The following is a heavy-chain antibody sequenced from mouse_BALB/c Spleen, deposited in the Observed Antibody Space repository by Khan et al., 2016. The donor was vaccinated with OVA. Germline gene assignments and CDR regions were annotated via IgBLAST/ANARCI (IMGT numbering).Heavy chain of an antibody. Sequence: VQLQESGPGLVAPSQSLSITCTISGFSLTNYGVHWVRQPPGKGLEWLVVIWSDGSTTYNSDLTSRLSISKDNSKSQAFLKMNSLQTDDTAIDDCARQPYYHNYVMDYWGQGTSVTVSS. CDR2: IWSDGST. D-gene: IGHD2-10*01. J-gene: IGHJ4*01. CDR1: GFSLTNYG. V-gene: IGHV2-6-1*01. CDR3: ARQPYYHNYVMDY.